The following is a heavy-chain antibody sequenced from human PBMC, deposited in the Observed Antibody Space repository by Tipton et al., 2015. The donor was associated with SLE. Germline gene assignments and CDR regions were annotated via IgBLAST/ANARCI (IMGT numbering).Heavy chain of an antibody. Sequence: QLVQSGAEVKPSETLSLTCTVSGGSISNYYWSWIRQPPGKGLYWIGYIYYSGSTNYNPSLKSRVTISVDTSKNQFSLKLSSVTAADTALYYCARAATSGAVGWYFDLWGRGTLVTVSS. V-gene: IGHV4-59*01. CDR3: ARAATSGAVGWYFDL. D-gene: IGHD2-15*01. J-gene: IGHJ2*01. CDR2: IYYSGST. CDR1: GGSISNYY.